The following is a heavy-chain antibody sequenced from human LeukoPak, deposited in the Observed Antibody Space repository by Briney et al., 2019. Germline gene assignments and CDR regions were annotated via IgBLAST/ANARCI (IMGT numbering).Heavy chain of an antibody. J-gene: IGHJ4*02. D-gene: IGHD4-17*01. V-gene: IGHV3-21*01. CDR2: ISSSSSYI. CDR1: GFTFSSYS. CDR3: ARESDDYGDTNLDY. Sequence: PGGSLRLSCAASGFTFSSYSMNWVRQAPGKGLEWVSSISSSSSYIYYADSMKGRFTISRDNAKNSLHLQMNSLRAEDTAVYYCARESDDYGDTNLDYWGQGTLVTVSS.